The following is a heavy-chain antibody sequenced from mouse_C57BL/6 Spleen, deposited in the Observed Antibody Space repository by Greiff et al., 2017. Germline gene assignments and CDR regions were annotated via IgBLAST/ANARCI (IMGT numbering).Heavy chain of an antibody. D-gene: IGHD1-3*01. J-gene: IGHJ4*01. V-gene: IGHV1-72*01. CDR1: GYTFTSYW. Sequence: QVQLKQPGAELVKPGASVKLSCKASGYTFTSYWMHWVKQRPGRGLEWIGRIDPNSGGTKYNEKFKSKATLTVDKPSSTAYMQLSSLTSEDSAVYYCARFYKGIDYAMDYWGQGTSVTVSS. CDR3: ARFYKGIDYAMDY. CDR2: IDPNSGGT.